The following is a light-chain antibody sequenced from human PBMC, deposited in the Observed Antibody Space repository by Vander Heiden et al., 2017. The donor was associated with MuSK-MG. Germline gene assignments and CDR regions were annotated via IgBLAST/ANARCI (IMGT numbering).Light chain of an antibody. CDR3: FSHAGSSTYV. Sequence: SALTQPASVCGSPGQSMTLSCPGASSDVGSYNLVSWYQQQPGKAAKLMIYEGSKRPSGVSNRFSGSKSGNTASLTISGRQAEDEADYYCFSHAGSSTYVFGTGTKVTVL. J-gene: IGLJ1*01. V-gene: IGLV2-23*01. CDR2: EGS. CDR1: SSDVGSYNL.